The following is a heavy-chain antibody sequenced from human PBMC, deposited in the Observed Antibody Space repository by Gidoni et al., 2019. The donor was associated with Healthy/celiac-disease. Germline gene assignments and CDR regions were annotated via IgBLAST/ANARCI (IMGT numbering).Heavy chain of an antibody. CDR2: IYTSGST. CDR3: ARDRPVVVDAFDI. V-gene: IGHV4-4*07. D-gene: IGHD2-15*01. Sequence: SGGSISSYYWSWIRQPAGKGLEWIGRIYTSGSTNYNPSLKSRVTMSVDTSKNQFSLKLSSVTAADTAVYYCARDRPVVVDAFDIWGQGTMVTVSS. CDR1: GGSISSYY. J-gene: IGHJ3*02.